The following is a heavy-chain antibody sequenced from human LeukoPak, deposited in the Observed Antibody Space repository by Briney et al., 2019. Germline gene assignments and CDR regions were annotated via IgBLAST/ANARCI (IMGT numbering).Heavy chain of an antibody. CDR3: ARVGGDIVVVVAATRGYYYGMDV. D-gene: IGHD2-15*01. J-gene: IGHJ6*02. Sequence: SGTLSLTRAVSGGSISSSNWWSWVRQPPGKGLEWIGEIYHSGSTNYNPSLKSRVTISVDKSKNQFSLKLSSVTAADTAVYYCARVGGDIVVVVAATRGYYYGMDVWGQGTTVTVSS. V-gene: IGHV4-4*02. CDR2: IYHSGST. CDR1: GGSISSSNW.